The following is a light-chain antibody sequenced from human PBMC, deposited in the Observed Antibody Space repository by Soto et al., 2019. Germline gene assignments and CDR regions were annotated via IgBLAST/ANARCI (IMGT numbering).Light chain of an antibody. V-gene: IGKV1-39*01. CDR1: QSISRY. CDR2: SAS. Sequence: DNQVTLSPSSLSASVGDRVTVTCRAGQSISRYLNWYQQRPGKAPNLLIYSASSLQTGVPSRFSGSGSGTDFTLTITNLQPEDFATYYCQQSYNGPFTFGPGTKVDIK. J-gene: IGKJ3*01. CDR3: QQSYNGPFT.